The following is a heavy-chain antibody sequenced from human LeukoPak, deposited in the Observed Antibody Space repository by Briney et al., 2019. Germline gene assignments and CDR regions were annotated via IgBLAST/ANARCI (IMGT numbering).Heavy chain of an antibody. J-gene: IGHJ4*02. CDR1: GFTFSSYG. CDR3: ARDNSVDPYDY. CDR2: ISYDGSNK. Sequence: PGGSLRLSCAASGFTFSSYGMHWVRQAPGKGLEWVAVISYDGSNKYYADSVKGRFTISRDNSKNTLYLQMNSLRAEDTAVYYCARDNSVDPYDYWGQGTLVTVSS. D-gene: IGHD2/OR15-2a*01. V-gene: IGHV3-30*03.